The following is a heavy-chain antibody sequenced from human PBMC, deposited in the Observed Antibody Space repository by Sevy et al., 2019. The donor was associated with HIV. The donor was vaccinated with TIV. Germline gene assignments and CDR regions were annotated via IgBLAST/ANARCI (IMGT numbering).Heavy chain of an antibody. CDR2: VFYSGRTVH. CDR3: ARGAYDDDYGDELGANYNFGMDV. D-gene: IGHD4-17*01. J-gene: IGHJ6*02. V-gene: IGHV4-59*01. CDR1: DDSIRNYY. Sequence: SETLSLTCIVSDDSIRNYYWNWIRQPPGKGLEWIGYVFYSGRTVHEYNPSFKGRATISIDAPKNQVSLKVSSVTGADTAKYYCARGAYDDDYGDELGANYNFGMDVWGPGTTVTVSS.